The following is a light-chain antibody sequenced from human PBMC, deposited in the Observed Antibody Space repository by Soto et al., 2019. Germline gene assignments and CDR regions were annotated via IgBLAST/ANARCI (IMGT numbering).Light chain of an antibody. Sequence: IVLTQSPATLSLSPGERATLSCRASQSVNRYLAWYQQKPGQAPRLLIYDASNRATGIPARFSGSGSGTDFTLTISSLEPEDFAIYYCHQRSNWPPYTFGQGTKVDIK. CDR3: HQRSNWPPYT. CDR1: QSVNRY. CDR2: DAS. J-gene: IGKJ2*01. V-gene: IGKV3-11*01.